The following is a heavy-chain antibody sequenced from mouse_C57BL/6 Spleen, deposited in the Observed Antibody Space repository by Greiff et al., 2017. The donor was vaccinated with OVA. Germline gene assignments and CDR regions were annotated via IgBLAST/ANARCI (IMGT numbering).Heavy chain of an antibody. J-gene: IGHJ2*01. CDR3: ARGDYYGSPYFDY. Sequence: QVQLKQPGAELVKPGASVKLSCKASGYTFTSYWMHWVKQRPGRGLEWIGRIDPNSGGTKYNEKFKSKATLTVDKPSSTAYMQLSSLTSEDSAVYYCARGDYYGSPYFDYWGQGTTLTVSS. V-gene: IGHV1-72*01. D-gene: IGHD1-1*01. CDR2: IDPNSGGT. CDR1: GYTFTSYW.